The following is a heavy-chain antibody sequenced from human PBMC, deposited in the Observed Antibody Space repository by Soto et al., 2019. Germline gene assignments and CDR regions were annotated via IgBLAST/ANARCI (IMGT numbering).Heavy chain of an antibody. V-gene: IGHV3-23*01. J-gene: IGHJ4*02. CDR2: ISGSGGST. CDR3: AKDKGRITIFGVVIPPLKYYFDY. Sequence: GGSLRLSCAASGFTFSSYSMNWVRQAPGKGLEWVSSISGSGGSTYYADSVKGRFTISRDDSKNTLYLQMNSLRAEDTAVYYCAKDKGRITIFGVVIPPLKYYFDYWGQGTLVTVSS. CDR1: GFTFSSYS. D-gene: IGHD3-3*01.